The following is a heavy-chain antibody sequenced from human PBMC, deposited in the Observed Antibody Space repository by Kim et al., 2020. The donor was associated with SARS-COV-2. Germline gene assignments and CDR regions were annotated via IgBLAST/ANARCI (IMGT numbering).Heavy chain of an antibody. CDR1: GGTFSSYA. D-gene: IGHD4-17*01. CDR3: ARDYGEYVLVRFDH. CDR2: IIPIFGTA. V-gene: IGHV1-69*13. J-gene: IGHJ5*02. Sequence: SVKVSCKASGGTFSSYAISWVRQAPGQGLEWMGGIIPIFGTANYAQKFQGRVTITADDSTRTAYMELSSLRSEDTAVYYCARDYGEYVLVRFDHWGQGTLVTVSS.